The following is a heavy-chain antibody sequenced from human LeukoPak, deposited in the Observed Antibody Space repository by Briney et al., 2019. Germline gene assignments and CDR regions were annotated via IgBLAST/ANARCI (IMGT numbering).Heavy chain of an antibody. J-gene: IGHJ4*02. D-gene: IGHD4/OR15-4a*01. V-gene: IGHV4-39*01. Sequence: SETPSLTCTVSGDSISSSSHHWGWIRQSPGKGLEWIGSIYYGRTTYYNPSLNNRVSISVVTSKNQFSLQLNSMSAADTAVYYCVRHDGRGGATMGALDSWGQGSLVTVSS. CDR3: VRHDGRGGATMGALDS. CDR1: GDSISSSSHH. CDR2: IYYGRTT.